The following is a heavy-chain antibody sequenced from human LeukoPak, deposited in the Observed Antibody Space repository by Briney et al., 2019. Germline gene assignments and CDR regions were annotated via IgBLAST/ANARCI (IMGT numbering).Heavy chain of an antibody. Sequence: GGSLRLSCAASGFTFSSYAMSWVRQAPGKGLEWVSAISGSGGSTYYADSVKGRFTISRDNSKNTLYLQMNSLRAEDTAVYYCARAQLHTLFNHYDFWSGYIPIDYWGQGTLVTVSS. CDR3: ARAQLHTLFNHYDFWSGYIPIDY. CDR2: ISGSGGST. D-gene: IGHD3-3*01. V-gene: IGHV3-23*01. J-gene: IGHJ4*02. CDR1: GFTFSSYA.